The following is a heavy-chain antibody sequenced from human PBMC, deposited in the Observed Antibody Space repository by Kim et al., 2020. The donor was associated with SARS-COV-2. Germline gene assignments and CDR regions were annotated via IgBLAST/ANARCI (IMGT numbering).Heavy chain of an antibody. Sequence: GGSLRLSCAASGFIFRNYVMSWVRQSPGKGLEWVSGISGSGDETNYADPVKGRFTISRDNSKNTLFMQVNSLRAEDTALYYCARGRFRGLDYWGQGTHVTVSS. D-gene: IGHD3-10*01. CDR2: ISGSGDET. CDR1: GFIFRNYV. J-gene: IGHJ4*02. CDR3: ARGRFRGLDY. V-gene: IGHV3-23*01.